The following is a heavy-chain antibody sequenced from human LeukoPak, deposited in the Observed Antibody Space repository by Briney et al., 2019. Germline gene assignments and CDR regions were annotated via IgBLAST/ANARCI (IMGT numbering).Heavy chain of an antibody. Sequence: GGSLRLSCAASRFTFSSYAMSWVRQAPGKGLEWVSASSGSGGSTYYADSVKGRFTISRDNSKNTLYLQMNSLRAEDTAVYYCAEDWGFSAVYASPRGAAFDIWGQGTMVTVSS. CDR3: AEDWGFSAVYASPRGAAFDI. V-gene: IGHV3-23*01. CDR1: RFTFSSYA. J-gene: IGHJ3*02. D-gene: IGHD2-8*01. CDR2: SSGSGGST.